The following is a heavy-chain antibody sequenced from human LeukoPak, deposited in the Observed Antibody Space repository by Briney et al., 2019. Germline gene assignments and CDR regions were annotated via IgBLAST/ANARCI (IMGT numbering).Heavy chain of an antibody. CDR1: GYTFTSYG. CDR3: ARVSGNYYYYGMDV. V-gene: IGHV1-18*01. J-gene: IGHJ6*02. CDR2: ISAYNGNT. D-gene: IGHD6-25*01. Sequence: ASVKVSCKASGYTFTSYGISWVRQAPGQGLEWMGWISAYNGNTNYEQKLQGRVTMTTDTSTSTAYMELRSMRSDDTAVYYCARVSGNYYYYGMDVWGQGTTVTVSS.